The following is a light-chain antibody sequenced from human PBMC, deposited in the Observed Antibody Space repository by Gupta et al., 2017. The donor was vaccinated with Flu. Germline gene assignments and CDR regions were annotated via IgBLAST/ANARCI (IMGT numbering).Light chain of an antibody. V-gene: IGKV1-5*03. CDR2: KAS. CDR3: QQYKNYSWT. Sequence: DIQMTQSPSTLSASVGDRVTTTCRASQSISSGVAWYQQKPGKAPKLLIYKASSLETGVPSRFSGSGSGTEFTLTISSLQPDDFATYYCQQYKNYSWTFGQGTKVEIK. J-gene: IGKJ1*01. CDR1: QSISSG.